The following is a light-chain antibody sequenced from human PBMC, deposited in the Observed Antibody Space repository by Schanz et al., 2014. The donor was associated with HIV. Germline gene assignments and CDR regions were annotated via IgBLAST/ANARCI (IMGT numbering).Light chain of an antibody. CDR3: SSYTSSSTLYV. V-gene: IGLV2-14*03. Sequence: QSVLTQPASVSGSPGQSVTISCTGTSSDVGHFNYVSWYQHQPGKAPKLLIYDVTHRPSGVSNRFSGSKSGNTASLTVSGLQAEDEADYYCSSYTSSSTLYVFGTGTKLTVL. CDR2: DVT. J-gene: IGLJ1*01. CDR1: SSDVGHFNY.